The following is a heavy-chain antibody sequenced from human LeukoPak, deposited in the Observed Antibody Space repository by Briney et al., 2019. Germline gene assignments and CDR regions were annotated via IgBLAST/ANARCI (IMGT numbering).Heavy chain of an antibody. D-gene: IGHD3-22*01. V-gene: IGHV3-23*01. CDR1: GFTVSDNY. CDR3: AKGGYLIVPLE. CDR2: ISGSGGST. J-gene: IGHJ4*02. Sequence: GGSLRLSCGASGFTVSDNYISWVRQAPGKGLEWVSAISGSGGSTYYADSVKGRFTISRDNSKNTLYLQMNSLRAEDTAVYYCAKGGYLIVPLEWGQGTLVTVSS.